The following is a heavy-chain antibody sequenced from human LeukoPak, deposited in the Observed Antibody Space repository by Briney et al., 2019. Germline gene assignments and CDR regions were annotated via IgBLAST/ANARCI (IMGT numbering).Heavy chain of an antibody. CDR3: AKDYRSGSGVHYYYMDV. CDR1: GFTFDDYA. D-gene: IGHD3-10*01. V-gene: IGHV3-9*01. J-gene: IGHJ6*03. CDR2: ISWNSGSI. Sequence: PGRSLRLSCAASGFTFDDYAMHWVRQAPGKGLEWVSGISWNSGSIGYADSVKGRFTISRDNAKNSLYLQMNSLRAEDTALYYCAKDYRSGSGVHYYYMDVWGKGTTVTISS.